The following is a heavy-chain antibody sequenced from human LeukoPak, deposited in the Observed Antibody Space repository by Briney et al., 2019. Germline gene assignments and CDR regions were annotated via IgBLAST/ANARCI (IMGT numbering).Heavy chain of an antibody. Sequence: ASVPVSFTASGYTFTGYFIHWVRQAPGQRLEWMGWMNPSSGVTSFAQKFQGRVTMTRDTSISTAYMELNRLKSDDTAVYYCARGRATSMAAAGTPWFDPWGQGTLVTVSS. D-gene: IGHD6-13*01. CDR3: ARGRATSMAAAGTPWFDP. V-gene: IGHV1-2*02. CDR1: GYTFTGYF. J-gene: IGHJ5*02. CDR2: MNPSSGVT.